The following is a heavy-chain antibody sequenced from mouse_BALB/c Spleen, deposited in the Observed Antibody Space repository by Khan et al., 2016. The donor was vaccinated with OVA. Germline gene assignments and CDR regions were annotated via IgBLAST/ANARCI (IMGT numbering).Heavy chain of an antibody. V-gene: IGHV5-6-4*01. Sequence: EVQLVESGGDLVRPGGSLKLSCAASGFSFSTYSMSWVRQTPEKRLEWVATISSGGSYTYSPDSVKGRFPISRDNAKNTLYLQMSSLKSEDTAMYYCTRHRGYYGYNPYFDYWGQGTTLTVSS. CDR2: ISSGGSYT. J-gene: IGHJ2*01. CDR1: GFSFSTYS. D-gene: IGHD1-1*01. CDR3: TRHRGYYGYNPYFDY.